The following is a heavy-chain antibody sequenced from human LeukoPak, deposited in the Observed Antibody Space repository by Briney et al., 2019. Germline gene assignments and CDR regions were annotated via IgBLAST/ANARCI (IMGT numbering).Heavy chain of an antibody. Sequence: SETLSLTCAVSGGPISSSNWWSWVRQPPGQGLEWIGEISLTGRTNYNPSLIGRVIMSLDESRNQLSLTLTSVTAADTAMYYCTRESGPYCPFGYWGQGTLVVVPS. J-gene: IGHJ4*02. CDR2: ISLTGRT. CDR3: TRESGPYCPFGY. CDR1: GGPISSSNW. V-gene: IGHV4-4*02. D-gene: IGHD1-26*01.